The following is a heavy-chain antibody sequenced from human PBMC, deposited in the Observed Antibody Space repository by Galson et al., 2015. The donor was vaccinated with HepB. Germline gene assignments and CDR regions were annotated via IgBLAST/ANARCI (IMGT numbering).Heavy chain of an antibody. CDR3: VRGYSGTYRADY. D-gene: IGHD1-26*01. Sequence: SLRLSCAASGFTFSTYWMHWVRQTPGEGLVWVSRINGDGSSTAYADSVKGRFTISRDSAKNTLHLQMNRLRVEDTAVYFCVRGYSGTYRADYWGQGTLVTDSS. V-gene: IGHV3-74*01. CDR2: INGDGSST. CDR1: GFTFSTYW. J-gene: IGHJ4*02.